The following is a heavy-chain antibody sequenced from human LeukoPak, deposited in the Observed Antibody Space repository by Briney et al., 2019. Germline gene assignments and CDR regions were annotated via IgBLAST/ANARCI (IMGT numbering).Heavy chain of an antibody. CDR1: GGSFSGYY. Sequence: SETLSLTCAVYGGSFSGYYWSWIRQPPGKGLEWIGYIYYSGSTNYNPSLKSRVTISVDTSKNQFSLKLSSVTAADTAVYYCARQPRGSQWLVSYFDYWGQGTLVTVSS. D-gene: IGHD6-19*01. CDR3: ARQPRGSQWLVSYFDY. CDR2: IYYSGST. V-gene: IGHV4-59*08. J-gene: IGHJ4*02.